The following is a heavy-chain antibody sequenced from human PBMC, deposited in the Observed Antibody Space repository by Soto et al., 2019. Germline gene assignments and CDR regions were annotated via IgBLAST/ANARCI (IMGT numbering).Heavy chain of an antibody. CDR1: GFTFSNAW. D-gene: IGHD3-9*01. CDR2: IKSKTDGGTT. J-gene: IGHJ4*02. Sequence: XGSLRLSCASSGFTFSNAWMSCVRHSPGKWLEWVGRIKSKTDGGTTDYAAPVKGRFTISRDDSKNTLYLQMNSLKTEDTAVYYCTTDIPYYDILTGYYRELEYWGQGTLVTVSS. CDR3: TTDIPYYDILTGYYRELEY. V-gene: IGHV3-15*01.